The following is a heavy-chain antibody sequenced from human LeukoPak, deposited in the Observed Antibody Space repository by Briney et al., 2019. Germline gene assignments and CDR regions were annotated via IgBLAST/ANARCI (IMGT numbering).Heavy chain of an antibody. V-gene: IGHV3-23*01. J-gene: IGHJ4*02. CDR1: GFSFSSYA. D-gene: IGHD5-12*01. Sequence: PGGCLRLSCAVSGFSFSSYAMSWVRQAPGKGLGWVSAISGSGGSTYYADSVKGRFSISRDNSKSTLYLQMNSLRPEDTAVYYCAKDPRRSGFFDYWGQGTLVTVSS. CDR3: AKDPRRSGFFDY. CDR2: ISGSGGST.